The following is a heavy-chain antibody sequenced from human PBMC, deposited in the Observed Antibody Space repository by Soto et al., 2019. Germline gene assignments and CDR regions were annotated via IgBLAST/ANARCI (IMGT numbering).Heavy chain of an antibody. V-gene: IGHV3-23*01. CDR1: GFTFSSYA. CDR3: AKTAGDYDFWSGWGYYFDY. D-gene: IGHD3-3*01. J-gene: IGHJ4*02. CDR2: ISGSGGST. Sequence: GGSLRLSCAASGFTFSSYAMSWVRQAPGKGLEWVSAISGSGGSTYYADSVKGRFTISRDNSKNTLYLQMNSLRAEDTAVYYCAKTAGDYDFWSGWGYYFDYWGQGTLVTVSS.